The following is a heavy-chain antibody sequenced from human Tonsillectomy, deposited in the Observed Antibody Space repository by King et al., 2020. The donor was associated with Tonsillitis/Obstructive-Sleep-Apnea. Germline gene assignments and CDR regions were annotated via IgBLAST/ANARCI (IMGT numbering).Heavy chain of an antibody. CDR3: ARDRGYCTXGVCYIDAFEI. V-gene: IGHV4-59*01. Sequence: QLQESGPGLVKPSETLSLTCTVSGGSISSYYWSWIRQPPGKGLEWVGYIYYSGSTKYNPSLKSRVTMSVDRSKKQFSLKLSSVTAADTAVYYCARDRGYCTXGVCYIDAFEIWGQGTMVTVSS. D-gene: IGHD2-8*02. J-gene: IGHJ3*02. CDR1: GGSISSYY. CDR2: IYYSGST.